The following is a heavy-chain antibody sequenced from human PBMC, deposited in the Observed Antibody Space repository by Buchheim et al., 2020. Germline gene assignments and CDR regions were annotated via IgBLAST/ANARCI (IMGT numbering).Heavy chain of an antibody. J-gene: IGHJ6*02. CDR1: GYTFTSYY. D-gene: IGHD2-15*01. CDR3: ARMSAATDYYYGMDV. V-gene: IGHV1-46*01. CDR2: INPSGGST. Sequence: QVQLVQSGAEVKKPGPSVKVSCKASGYTFTSYYMHWVRQAPGQRLEWMGMINPSGGSTTYAQKLQGRVTMTRDTSTSTVYMELSSLRSEDTAVYYCARMSAATDYYYGMDVWGQGTT.